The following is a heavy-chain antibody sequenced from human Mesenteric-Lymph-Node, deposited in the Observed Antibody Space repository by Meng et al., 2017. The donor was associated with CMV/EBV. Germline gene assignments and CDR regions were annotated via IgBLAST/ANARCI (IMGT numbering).Heavy chain of an antibody. CDR2: ISGDGSAT. Sequence: ETLSLTCAASGFTFSSNWMHWVRQAPGKGLVWVSRISGDGSATTYADSVKGRFTISRDNAKNTLYLQMNSLRAEDTAVYYCAGDFDYWGQGTLVTVSS. CDR3: AGDFDY. CDR1: GFTFSSNW. J-gene: IGHJ4*02. V-gene: IGHV3-74*01.